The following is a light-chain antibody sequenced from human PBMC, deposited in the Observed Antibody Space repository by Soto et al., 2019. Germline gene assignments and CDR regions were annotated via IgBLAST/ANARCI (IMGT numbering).Light chain of an antibody. CDR1: HGISTY. CDR2: DAS. J-gene: IGKJ1*01. Sequence: EIDLTQSPSSLSVSPSERVSLPCRASHGISTYLALYQQKPGKAPKRLIYDASSTESGVPSRCSGSGSGTKVSLTISSLLPSEFLTDYCCQYYNNWPETFGQGTKVDIK. V-gene: IGKV1-5*01. CDR3: CQYYNNWPET.